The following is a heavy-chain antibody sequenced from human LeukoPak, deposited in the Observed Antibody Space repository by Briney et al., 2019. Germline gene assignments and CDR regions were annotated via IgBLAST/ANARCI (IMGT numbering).Heavy chain of an antibody. J-gene: IGHJ4*02. D-gene: IGHD3-16*01. V-gene: IGHV4-59*08. CDR3: ATTALEGAWGRWDY. Sequence: SETLSLTGTVSGGSISSYYWSWIRQPPGKGLEWIGYIYYSGSTNYNPSLKSRVTISVDTSKNQFSLKLSSVTAADTAVYYCATTALEGAWGRWDYWGQGTLVTVSS. CDR2: IYYSGST. CDR1: GGSISSYY.